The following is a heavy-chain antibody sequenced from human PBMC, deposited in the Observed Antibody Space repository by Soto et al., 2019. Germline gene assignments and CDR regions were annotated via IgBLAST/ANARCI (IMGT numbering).Heavy chain of an antibody. D-gene: IGHD3-16*01. CDR3: ARAFGELKAAFYYYYYGMDV. CDR1: GYTLSSYG. V-gene: IGHV1-18*01. Sequence: GASVKVSCKASGYTLSSYGISWVRQSNEQGLEWMGWISAYNGNTNYAQKLQGRVTMTTDTSTSTAYMELRSLRSDDTAVYYCARAFGELKAAFYYYYYGMDVWGQGTTVTVSS. CDR2: ISAYNGNT. J-gene: IGHJ6*02.